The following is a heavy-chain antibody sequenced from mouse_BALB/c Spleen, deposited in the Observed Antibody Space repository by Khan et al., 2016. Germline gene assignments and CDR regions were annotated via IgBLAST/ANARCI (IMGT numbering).Heavy chain of an antibody. J-gene: IGHJ1*01. D-gene: IGHD1-1*01. Sequence: QVQLKESGAELVRPGVSVKISCKGSGYTFTDYAIHWVKQSHAKSLEWIGVISTYYGDATYNQNFKGKTTMTVDKSSTTAYMELARLTSEDSAIDYCASTVLATDWYFDVWGAGTTVTVSS. CDR3: ASTVLATDWYFDV. V-gene: IGHV1S137*01. CDR1: GYTFTDYA. CDR2: ISTYYGDA.